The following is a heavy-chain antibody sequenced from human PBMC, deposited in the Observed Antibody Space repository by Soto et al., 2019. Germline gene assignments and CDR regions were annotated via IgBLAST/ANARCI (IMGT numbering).Heavy chain of an antibody. CDR1: GDSVSSNSAA. CDR3: ARDLGDSSGGIDH. CDR2: TYYRSKWYN. Sequence: QALSLTSAISGDSVSSNSAACNLIRHSPSRGLEWLGRTYYRSKWYNDYAVSVKSRITINPDTSKNQFSLQLNSVTPEDTAVYYCARDLGDSSGGIDHWGQGTLVTVSS. D-gene: IGHD6-19*01. J-gene: IGHJ5*02. V-gene: IGHV6-1*01.